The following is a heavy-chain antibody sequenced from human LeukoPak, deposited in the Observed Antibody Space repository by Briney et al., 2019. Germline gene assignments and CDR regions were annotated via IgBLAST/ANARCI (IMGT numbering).Heavy chain of an antibody. V-gene: IGHV4-39*07. D-gene: IGHD6-19*01. CDR1: GGSISSYY. Sequence: SETLSLTCTVSGGSISSYYWGWIRQPPGKGLDWIGSIYYSGSTYYNPSLKSRVTISVDTSKNQFSLKLSSVTAADTAVYYCARDSPIAVADYYYYGMDVWGQGTTVTVSS. CDR2: IYYSGST. CDR3: ARDSPIAVADYYYYGMDV. J-gene: IGHJ6*02.